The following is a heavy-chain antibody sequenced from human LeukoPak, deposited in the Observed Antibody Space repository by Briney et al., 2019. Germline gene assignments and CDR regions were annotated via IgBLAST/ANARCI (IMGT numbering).Heavy chain of an antibody. D-gene: IGHD3-10*01. CDR2: IYYRGST. Sequence: PSETLSLTCTVSGGSISTSYYYWGWIRQPPGKGLEWIGSIYYRGSTYYNPSLKSRVTISVDTSKNQFSLKLGSGTAADTAVYYCARQTNYYGAIDYWGQGTLVTVSS. CDR1: GGSISTSYYY. J-gene: IGHJ4*02. V-gene: IGHV4-39*01. CDR3: ARQTNYYGAIDY.